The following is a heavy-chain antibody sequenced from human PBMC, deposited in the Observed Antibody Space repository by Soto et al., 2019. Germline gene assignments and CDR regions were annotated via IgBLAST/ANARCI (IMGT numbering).Heavy chain of an antibody. V-gene: IGHV3-15*01. CDR2: IQKKADGGAT. CDR1: GITFSNAW. D-gene: IGHD1-26*01. CDR3: TIMGLGTFQS. J-gene: IGHJ5*02. Sequence: EVQLVESGGGLVKDGGSLRLSCAVSGITFSNAWRAWVRQAPGKALEWVGRIQKKADGGATEYAASVKGRLSISRDDSKNTLYLQMDSLKTEDSAVYYFTIMGLGTFQSWAQGTLLTVSS.